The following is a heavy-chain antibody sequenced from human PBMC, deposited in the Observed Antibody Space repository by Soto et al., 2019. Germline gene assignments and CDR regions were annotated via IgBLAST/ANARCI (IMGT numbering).Heavy chain of an antibody. CDR1: GYTFTSYA. V-gene: IGHV1-3*01. D-gene: IGHD2-15*01. CDR2: INAGNGNT. Sequence: ASVKVSCKASGYTFTSYAMHWVRQAPGQRLEWMGWINAGNGNTKYSQKFQGRVTITRDTSASTAYMELSSLRSEDTAVYYCARDSSLGGVVVLAADNWLDPWGQGTLVTVSS. CDR3: ARDSSLGGVVVLAADNWLDP. J-gene: IGHJ5*02.